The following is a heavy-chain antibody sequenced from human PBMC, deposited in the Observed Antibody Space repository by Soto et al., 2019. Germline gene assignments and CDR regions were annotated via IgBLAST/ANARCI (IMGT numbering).Heavy chain of an antibody. V-gene: IGHV3-23*01. CDR3: AKDRRGAYCSGGICYSPDY. Sequence: EVQLWESGGGLVQPGGSLRLSCAVSGFTFSSHVMSWVRKAPGMGLEWVLAISGTGGTYYADSVKGRFTISRDNFKTALYLQMNNLRDEDMAVYYCAKDRRGAYCSGGICYSPDYWGQGTLVIVSS. D-gene: IGHD2-15*01. CDR1: GFTFSSHV. J-gene: IGHJ4*02. CDR2: ISGTGGT.